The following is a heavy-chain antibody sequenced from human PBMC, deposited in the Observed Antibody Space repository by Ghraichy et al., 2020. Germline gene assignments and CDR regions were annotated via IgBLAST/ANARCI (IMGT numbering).Heavy chain of an antibody. V-gene: IGHV4-61*01. J-gene: IGHJ6*02. CDR3: ARDTIFGSHV. CDR1: GGSVSSGSYY. CDR2: IYYSGST. D-gene: IGHD3-3*01. Sequence: GSLRLSCTVSGGSVSSGSYYWSWIRQPPGKGLEWIGYIYYSGSTNYNPSLKSRVTISVDTSKNQFSLKLSSVTAADTAVYYCARDTIFGSHVWGQGTTVTVSS.